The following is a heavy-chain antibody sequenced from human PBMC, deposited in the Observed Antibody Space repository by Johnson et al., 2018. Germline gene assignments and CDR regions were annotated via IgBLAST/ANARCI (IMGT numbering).Heavy chain of an antibody. CDR3: ARRVAMKKNYSDSNHWFDS. CDR1: GASIGTSGYY. V-gene: IGHV4-39*02. CDR2: SWLSGRD. D-gene: IGHD3-22*01. J-gene: IGHJ5*01. Sequence: QVQLQESGPGLVKPSETLSLTCTVSGASIGTSGYYWDWIRQSPGKGLEWIGSSWLSGRDYFNPSLRSRVTISEDTSKNLFSLKLKSVPAADSAVSYVARRVAMKKNYSDSNHWFDSWGQGALVTVSS.